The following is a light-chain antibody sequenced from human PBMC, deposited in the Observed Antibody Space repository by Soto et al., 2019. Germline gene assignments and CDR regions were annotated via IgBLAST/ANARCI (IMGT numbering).Light chain of an antibody. CDR1: SSNIGANYA. CDR3: QSYDSSLTGWV. CDR2: DYN. V-gene: IGLV1-40*01. Sequence: QSALPQPPSVSGAPGHRVTISCAGSSSNIGANYAVHWYQQLPGTAPKLLIYDYNKRPSGVPDRFSGSKSGTSASLAITGLQAEDEADYYCQSYDSSLTGWVFGTGTKVTV. J-gene: IGLJ1*01.